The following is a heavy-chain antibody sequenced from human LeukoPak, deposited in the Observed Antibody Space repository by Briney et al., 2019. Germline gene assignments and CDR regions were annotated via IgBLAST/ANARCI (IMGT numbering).Heavy chain of an antibody. CDR1: GYTFTGYY. Sequence: ASVKVSCKASGYTFTGYYMHWVRQAPGQGLEWMGWINPNSGGTNYAQKFQGRVTMTRDTSISTAYMELSRLRSDDTAVYYCARVSPGSSSGDFDYWGQGTLVSVSS. V-gene: IGHV1-2*02. J-gene: IGHJ4*02. CDR3: ARVSPGSSSGDFDY. CDR2: INPNSGGT. D-gene: IGHD6-6*01.